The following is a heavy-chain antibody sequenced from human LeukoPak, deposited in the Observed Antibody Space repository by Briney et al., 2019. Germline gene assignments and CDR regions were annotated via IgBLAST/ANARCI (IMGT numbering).Heavy chain of an antibody. Sequence: ASVKVSCKASGYSFVLYGISWVRQAPGQGLEWMGLINPSGGTTSYAQKFQGRVTMTRDMSTSTVYMELSSLRSEDTAVYYCARGLGVRGGENDYWGQGTLVTVSS. CDR3: ARGLGVRGGENDY. V-gene: IGHV1-46*01. CDR1: GYSFVLYG. J-gene: IGHJ4*02. CDR2: INPSGGTT. D-gene: IGHD3-10*01.